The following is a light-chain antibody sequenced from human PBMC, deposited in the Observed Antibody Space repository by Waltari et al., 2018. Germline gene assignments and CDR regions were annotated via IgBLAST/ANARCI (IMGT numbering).Light chain of an antibody. J-gene: IGLJ3*02. CDR3: YSAADDNGV. Sequence: SYELTQPSSVSVSPGQTARITCSGDVLAKKYPRWFQQRPGQAPVLMIYKDSERPSGIPERFSGSSSGTTVTLTISGAQVEDEADYYCYSAADDNGVFGGGTKLTVL. CDR1: VLAKKY. V-gene: IGLV3-27*01. CDR2: KDS.